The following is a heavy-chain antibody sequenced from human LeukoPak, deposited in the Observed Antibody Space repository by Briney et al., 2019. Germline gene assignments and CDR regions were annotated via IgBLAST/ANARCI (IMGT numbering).Heavy chain of an antibody. J-gene: IGHJ4*02. CDR2: IYYSGST. D-gene: IGHD5-24*01. CDR1: GGSISSSSYY. CDR3: ARTARDGGEGYYFDY. V-gene: IGHV4-39*07. Sequence: SETLSLTCTVSGGSISSSSYYWGWIRQPPGKRLEWIGSIYYSGSTYYNPSLKSRVTISVDTSKNQFSLKLSSVTAADTAVYYCARTARDGGEGYYFDYWGQGTLVTVSS.